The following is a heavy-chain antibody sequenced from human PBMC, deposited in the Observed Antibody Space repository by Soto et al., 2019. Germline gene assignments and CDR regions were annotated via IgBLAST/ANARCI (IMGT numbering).Heavy chain of an antibody. CDR3: ARVEIVGPIDI. J-gene: IGHJ3*02. V-gene: IGHV4-31*03. D-gene: IGHD5-12*01. CDR1: GGSISSGGYY. Sequence: SETLSLTCTVSGGSISSGGYYWSWIRQHPGKGLEWIGYIYYSGSTYYNPSLKSRVTISVDTSKNQFSLKLSSVTAADTAVYYCARVEIVGPIDIWGQGTMVTVSS. CDR2: IYYSGST.